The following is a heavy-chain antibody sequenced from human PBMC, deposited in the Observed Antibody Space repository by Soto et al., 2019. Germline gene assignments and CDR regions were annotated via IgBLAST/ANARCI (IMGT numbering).Heavy chain of an antibody. Sequence: QVQLVESGGGVVQPGRSLRLSCAASGFTFSSYAMHWVRQAPDKGLEWVAFISYDGSTKSYADSVTGRFTISRDNSKNTLYLQMNGLRAEDTAVYYCAKVPYGYNYGDALDYWGQGTLVTVSS. J-gene: IGHJ4*02. V-gene: IGHV3-30*18. CDR3: AKVPYGYNYGDALDY. CDR2: ISYDGSTK. CDR1: GFTFSSYA. D-gene: IGHD5-18*01.